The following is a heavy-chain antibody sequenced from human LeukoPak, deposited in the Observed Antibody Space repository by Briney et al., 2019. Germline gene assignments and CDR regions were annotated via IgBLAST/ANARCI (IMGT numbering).Heavy chain of an antibody. D-gene: IGHD2-2*01. V-gene: IGHV3-30*02. CDR3: AKTTGPPSSYYYYGMDV. CDR2: IWYDGSNK. CDR1: GFTFSDYG. J-gene: IGHJ6*02. Sequence: GGSLRLSCTASGFTFSDYGMHWVRQPPGKGLEWVAIIWYDGSNKKYEDSVKGRFTISRDNSKNTLYLQMNSLRAEDTAVYYCAKTTGPPSSYYYYGMDVWGQGTTVTVSS.